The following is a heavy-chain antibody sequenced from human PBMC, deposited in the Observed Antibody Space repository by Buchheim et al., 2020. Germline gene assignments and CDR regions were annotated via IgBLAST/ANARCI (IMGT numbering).Heavy chain of an antibody. CDR2: ISGSGGTT. D-gene: IGHD3-10*01. V-gene: IGHV3-23*01. J-gene: IGHJ5*02. Sequence: EVQLLESGGGLVQPGGSLRLSCAASGFTFSTYAMSWVRQAPGKGLEWVSTISGSGGTTYYADSGKGRFTISRDNSKNKLYLQVNSLRAEDTAVYFCARDDYYHWFDPWGQGTL. CDR3: ARDDYYHWFDP. CDR1: GFTFSTYA.